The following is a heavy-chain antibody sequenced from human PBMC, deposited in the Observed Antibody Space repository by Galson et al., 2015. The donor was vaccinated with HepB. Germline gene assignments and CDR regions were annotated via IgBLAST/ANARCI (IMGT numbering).Heavy chain of an antibody. V-gene: IGHV3-30-3*01. CDR3: ASGGGY. J-gene: IGHJ4*02. D-gene: IGHD2-15*01. CDR2: ISYDGNIK. Sequence: SLRLSCAASGFTFSGYPMHWVRQAPGKGLDWVAVISYDGNIKYYADFVKGRFTISRDNSKNTLYLQMNSLRPEDTAVYYCASGGGYWGQGTLVTVSS. CDR1: GFTFSGYP.